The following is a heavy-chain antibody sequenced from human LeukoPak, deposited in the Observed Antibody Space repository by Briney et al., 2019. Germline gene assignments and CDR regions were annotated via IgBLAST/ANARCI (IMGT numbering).Heavy chain of an antibody. Sequence: SETLSLTCTVSGGSITSGDYYWSWIRQPPGKGLEWIGYIYYSGSTNYNPSLKSRVTISVDTSKNQFSLKLSSVTAADTAVYYCARTLDIVATMGSNWFDPWGQGTLVTVSS. V-gene: IGHV4-30-4*01. D-gene: IGHD5-12*01. CDR2: IYYSGST. J-gene: IGHJ5*02. CDR1: GGSITSGDYY. CDR3: ARTLDIVATMGSNWFDP.